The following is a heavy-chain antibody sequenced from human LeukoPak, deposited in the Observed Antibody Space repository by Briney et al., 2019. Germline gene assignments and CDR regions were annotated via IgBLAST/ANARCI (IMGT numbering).Heavy chain of an antibody. D-gene: IGHD3-10*01. J-gene: IGHJ4*02. V-gene: IGHV2-70*11. Sequence: SGPTLVNPTQTLTLTCTFSGFSLSASGMCVSWLRQPPGKALEFLARIDWDDEKYFRASRKTRLTIYKDTSKNQVVLTMTNMDPVDTATYYCARRRKLGYGLDFWGQGTLVTVSS. CDR2: IDWDDEK. CDR3: ARRRKLGYGLDF. CDR1: GFSLSASGMC.